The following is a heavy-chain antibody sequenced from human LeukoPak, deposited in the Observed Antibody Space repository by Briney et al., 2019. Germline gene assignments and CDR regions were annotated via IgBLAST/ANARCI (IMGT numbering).Heavy chain of an antibody. D-gene: IGHD3-10*01. CDR2: ISVSSSTT. CDR3: VRDDRGYDY. Sequence: GGSLRLSCAASGFFFSSYIMNWVRQAPGKGLEWVSYISVSSSTTYYADSVKGRFTISRDNAKNSLYLQMNSLKDEDTAVYYCVRDDRGYDYWGQGTLVTVSS. CDR1: GFFFSSYI. V-gene: IGHV3-48*02. J-gene: IGHJ4*02.